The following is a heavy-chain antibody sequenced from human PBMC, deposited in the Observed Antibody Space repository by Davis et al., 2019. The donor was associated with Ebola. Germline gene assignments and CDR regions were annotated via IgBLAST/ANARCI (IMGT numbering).Heavy chain of an antibody. J-gene: IGHJ5*02. CDR2: INHSGST. D-gene: IGHD6-6*01. Sequence: MPSETLSLTCAVYGGSFSGYYWSWIRRPPGKGLEWIGEINHSGSTNYNPSLKSRVTISVDTSKNQFSLKLSSVTAADTAVYYCARVNYSSSNWFDPWGQGTLVTVSS. CDR1: GGSFSGYY. V-gene: IGHV4-34*01. CDR3: ARVNYSSSNWFDP.